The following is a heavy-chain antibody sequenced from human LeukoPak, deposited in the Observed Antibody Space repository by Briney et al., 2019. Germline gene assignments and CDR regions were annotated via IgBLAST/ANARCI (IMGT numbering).Heavy chain of an antibody. V-gene: IGHV3-21*01. CDR1: GFTFSSAS. J-gene: IGHJ4*02. Sequence: PGGSLRLSCVVSGFTFSSASLNWVRQAPGKGLEWVSAIGSSRSNIFYADSVKGRFTISRDNSKNVLYLQMNSLRADDTAVYYCARDLSGNGDYVDSGGQGTLV. CDR3: ARDLSGNGDYVDS. D-gene: IGHD3-16*02. CDR2: IGSSRSNI.